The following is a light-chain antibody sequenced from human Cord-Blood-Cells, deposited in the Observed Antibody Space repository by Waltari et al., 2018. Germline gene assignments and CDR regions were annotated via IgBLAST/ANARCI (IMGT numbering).Light chain of an antibody. Sequence: QSALTHPRSVSGSPGQSVTISCTGTSSDVGGYNYVSWNQPHPGKAPTLMIYDVSTRPAGVRDRCSGSKSGNTASLTISGLQAEDEADYYCCSYAGSYAVFGGGTKLTVL. V-gene: IGLV2-11*01. CDR1: SSDVGGYNY. CDR3: CSYAGSYAV. J-gene: IGLJ3*02. CDR2: DVS.